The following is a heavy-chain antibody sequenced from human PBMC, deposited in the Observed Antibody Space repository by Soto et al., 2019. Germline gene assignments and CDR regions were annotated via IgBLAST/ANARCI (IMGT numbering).Heavy chain of an antibody. CDR1: GFTFSNAW. Sequence: GGSLRLSCAASGFTFSNAWMSWVRQAPGKGLEWVGRIKSKTDGGTTDYAAPVKGRFTISRDDSKNTLYLQMNSLKTEDTAVYYCTRWDYQLPRVPTSSGYYFDYWGQGTLVTVSS. V-gene: IGHV3-15*01. CDR2: IKSKTDGGTT. D-gene: IGHD2-2*01. J-gene: IGHJ4*02. CDR3: TRWDYQLPRVPTSSGYYFDY.